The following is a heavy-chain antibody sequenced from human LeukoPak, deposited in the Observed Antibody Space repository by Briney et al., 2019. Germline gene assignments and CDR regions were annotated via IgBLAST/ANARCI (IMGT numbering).Heavy chain of an antibody. J-gene: IGHJ6*03. CDR3: AHLLFYYYYMDV. D-gene: IGHD2-21*02. CDR1: GFTVSSSY. CDR2: IYSGGST. V-gene: IGHV3-53*01. Sequence: GGSLRLSCAASGFTVSSSYMSWVRQAPGKGLEWVSVIYSGGSTYYADSVKGRFTISRDNSKNTLYLQMNSLRAEDTAVYYCAHLLFYYYYMDVWGKGTTVTVSS.